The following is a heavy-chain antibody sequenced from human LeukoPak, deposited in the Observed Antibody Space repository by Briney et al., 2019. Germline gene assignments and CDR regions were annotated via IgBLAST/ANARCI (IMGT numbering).Heavy chain of an antibody. CDR1: GGSISSYC. J-gene: IGHJ4*02. V-gene: IGHV4-59*01. CDR2: IYYTENT. D-gene: IGHD2-15*01. Sequence: SETLSPTCPVAGGSISSYCWSWIRQPPGKGLEWLGYIYYTENTNYNPSLKRRVTISLDSSKNQFSLMLSSVTAAEAAVYYGARGYCSGGTCYSVDYWGQGTLVTVSS. CDR3: ARGYCSGGTCYSVDY.